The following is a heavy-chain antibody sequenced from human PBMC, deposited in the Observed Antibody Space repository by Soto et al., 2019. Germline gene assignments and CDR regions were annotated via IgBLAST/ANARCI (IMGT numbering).Heavy chain of an antibody. CDR2: INPVYGTT. CDR3: ATDSGGAAHTAGAFDI. CDR1: GGTFSSYA. Sequence: GASVKVSCKASGGTFSSYAISWVRHAPGQGLEWMGGINPVYGTTNYAQKFQGRVTMTEDTSTDTAYMELSSLRSEDTAVYYCATDSGGAAHTAGAFDIWGQGTMVTVSS. V-gene: IGHV1-69*06. J-gene: IGHJ3*02. D-gene: IGHD6-6*01.